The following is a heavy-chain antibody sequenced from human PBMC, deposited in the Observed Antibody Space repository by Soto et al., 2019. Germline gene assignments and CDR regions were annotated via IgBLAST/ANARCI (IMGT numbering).Heavy chain of an antibody. D-gene: IGHD4-17*01. Sequence: GGSLRLSCAASGFTFSSYAMHWVRQAPGKGLEWVAVIYSGGSTYYADSVKGRFTISRDNSKNTLYLQMNSLRAEDTAVYYCARDYYGDYMDVWGKGTTVTVSS. V-gene: IGHV3-66*01. CDR3: ARDYYGDYMDV. CDR2: IYSGGST. J-gene: IGHJ6*03. CDR1: GFTFSSYA.